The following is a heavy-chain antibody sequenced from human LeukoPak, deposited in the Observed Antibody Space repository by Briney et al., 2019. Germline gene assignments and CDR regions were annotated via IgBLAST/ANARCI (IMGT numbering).Heavy chain of an antibody. CDR1: GFPFSDYW. CDR3: SRSLDY. V-gene: IGHV3-7*01. Sequence: GSLRLSCAASGFPFSDYWMDWVRQAPGKGVEWVANINQDGRIQYYADSVRGRFIISRNNAKNSLYLRMYSLRAEDTAIYFCSRSLDYLGQGALVTVSS. J-gene: IGHJ4*02. CDR2: INQDGRIQ.